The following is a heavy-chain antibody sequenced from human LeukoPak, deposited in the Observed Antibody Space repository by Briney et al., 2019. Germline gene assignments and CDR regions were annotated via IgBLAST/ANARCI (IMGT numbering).Heavy chain of an antibody. CDR3: AKYSYAPYYYYYMDV. Sequence: GGSLRLSCAASGFTLSDYYMSWIRQAPGKGLEWVSYISSSGSTIYYADSVKGRFTISRDNAKNSLYLQMNSLRAEDTAVYYCAKYSYAPYYYYYMDVWGKGTTVTVSS. J-gene: IGHJ6*03. CDR1: GFTLSDYY. D-gene: IGHD5-18*01. CDR2: ISSSGSTI. V-gene: IGHV3-11*01.